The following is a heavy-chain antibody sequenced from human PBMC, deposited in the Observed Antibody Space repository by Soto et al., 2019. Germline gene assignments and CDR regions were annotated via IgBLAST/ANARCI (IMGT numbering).Heavy chain of an antibody. V-gene: IGHV3-53*01. CDR1: GFTVSSNY. CDR2: IYSGGST. CDR3: ASSLVGATGDAFDI. Sequence: GGSLRLSCAASGFTVSSNYMSWVRQAPGKGLEWVSVIYSGGSTYYADSVKGRFTISRDNSKNTLYLQMNSLRAEDTAVYYCASSLVGATGDAFDIWGQGTMVTVSS. J-gene: IGHJ3*02. D-gene: IGHD1-26*01.